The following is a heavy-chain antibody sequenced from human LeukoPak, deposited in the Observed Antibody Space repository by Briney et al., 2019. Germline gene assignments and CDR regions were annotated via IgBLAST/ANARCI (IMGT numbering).Heavy chain of an antibody. CDR3: ATTTVVTAHYYYYYMDV. D-gene: IGHD4-23*01. CDR2: IYYSGST. Sequence: SETLSLTCTVSGGSISSSSYYWGWIRQPPGKGLEWIGSIYYSGSTYCNPSLKSRVTISVDTSKNQFSLKLSSVTAADTAVYYCATTTVVTAHYYYYYMDVWGKGTTVTVSS. J-gene: IGHJ6*03. CDR1: GGSISSSSYY. V-gene: IGHV4-39*01.